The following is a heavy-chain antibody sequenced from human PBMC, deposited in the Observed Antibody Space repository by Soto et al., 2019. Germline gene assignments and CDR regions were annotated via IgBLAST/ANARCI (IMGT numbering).Heavy chain of an antibody. D-gene: IGHD2-2*02. CDR2: IYYSGST. V-gene: IGHV4-59*01. CDR1: GGSISTYS. J-gene: IGHJ4*02. CDR3: ARDSEYCVISSFYTPVYX. Sequence: PSETLSLTFTVSGGSISTYSWSWIRQPPGNGLEWIVSIYYSGSTKYKPSLKTRVTISVDTSKNQFSLKLSSVTAADTAVYYCARDSEYCVISSFYTPVYXWGQGTLVTVSX.